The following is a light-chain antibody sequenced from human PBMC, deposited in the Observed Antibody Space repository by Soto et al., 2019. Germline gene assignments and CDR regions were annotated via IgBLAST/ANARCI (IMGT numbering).Light chain of an antibody. CDR2: DAS. CDR3: QQYYTSRRT. J-gene: IGKJ2*01. Sequence: EFVLTQSPGTLSLSPGERATLSCRASQSLSNNRVAWYQHRRGQSPRLLIYDASTRATGIPDRFSGSGSGTDFTLTISRLEPEDFAVYYCQQYYTSRRTFGQGTKLEIK. V-gene: IGKV3-20*01. CDR1: QSLSNNR.